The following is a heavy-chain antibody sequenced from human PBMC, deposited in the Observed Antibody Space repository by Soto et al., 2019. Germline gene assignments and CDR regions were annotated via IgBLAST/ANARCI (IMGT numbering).Heavy chain of an antibody. D-gene: IGHD1-1*01. Sequence: ASVKVSFKASGYTLTSYGTNWLRQAPGQGLEWMGWISAYNGNTNYAQKLKGRVTMTTDTSTSTAYMDLRSLRSDATAVYYCARYFHFTGTTSGPWGQGTLVTVSS. V-gene: IGHV1-18*04. CDR2: ISAYNGNT. J-gene: IGHJ5*02. CDR1: GYTLTSYG. CDR3: ARYFHFTGTTSGP.